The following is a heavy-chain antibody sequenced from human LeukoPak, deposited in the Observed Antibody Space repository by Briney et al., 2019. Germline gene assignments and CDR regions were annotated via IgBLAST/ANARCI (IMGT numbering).Heavy chain of an antibody. CDR2: ISGSGGST. J-gene: IGHJ4*02. CDR1: EFTFSSYA. V-gene: IGHV3-23*01. D-gene: IGHD3-22*01. Sequence: GGSLRLSCAASEFTFSSYAMSWVRQAPGKGLEWVSAISGSGGSTYYADSVKGRFTISRDNSKNTLYLQMNSLRAEDTAVYYCAKKGYYDGSGYYMYYFDHWGQGTLVTVSS. CDR3: AKKGYYDGSGYYMYYFDH.